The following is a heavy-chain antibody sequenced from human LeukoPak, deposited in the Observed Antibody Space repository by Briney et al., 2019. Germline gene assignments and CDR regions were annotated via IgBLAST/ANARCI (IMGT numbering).Heavy chain of an antibody. CDR1: GFTFSSYG. V-gene: IGHV3-30*02. CDR2: VRYDGSNK. J-gene: IGHJ5*02. D-gene: IGHD3-10*01. CDR3: AKDGSGSSVSPNWFDP. Sequence: GGSLRLSCAASGFTFSSYGMHWVRQAPGKGLEWVAFVRYDGSNKYYADSVKGRFTISRDNSKNTLYLQMNSLRAEDTAVYYCAKDGSGSSVSPNWFDPWGQGTLVTVSS.